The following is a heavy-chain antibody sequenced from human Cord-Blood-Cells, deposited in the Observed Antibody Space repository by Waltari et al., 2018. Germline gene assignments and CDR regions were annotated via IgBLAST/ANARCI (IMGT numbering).Heavy chain of an antibody. CDR3: AKDQAYSNYYFDY. CDR2: ISYDGSNK. J-gene: IGHJ4*02. D-gene: IGHD4-4*01. Sequence: QVQLVESGGGVVQPGRSLRLSCAASGFTFSSYGMYWVRQAPGKGLEWVAVISYDGSNKYYADSVKGRFTISRDNSKNTLYLQMNSLRAEDTAVYYCAKDQAYSNYYFDYWGQGTLVTVSS. CDR1: GFTFSSYG. V-gene: IGHV3-30*18.